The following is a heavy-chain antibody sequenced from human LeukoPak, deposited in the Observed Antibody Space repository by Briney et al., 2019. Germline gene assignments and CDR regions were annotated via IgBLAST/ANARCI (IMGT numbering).Heavy chain of an antibody. Sequence: GGSLRLSCAASGFTFSNVWMNWVRQAPGKGLEWVGRIKNKAVVETTDYAAPVKGRFTVPRDDSKNMLYLEMNNLKTEDTAMYYCTSTLSAWVTIFWGQGTPVTVSS. CDR2: IKNKAVVETT. J-gene: IGHJ4*02. CDR3: TSTLSAWVTIF. CDR1: GFTFSNVW. D-gene: IGHD3-9*01. V-gene: IGHV3-15*07.